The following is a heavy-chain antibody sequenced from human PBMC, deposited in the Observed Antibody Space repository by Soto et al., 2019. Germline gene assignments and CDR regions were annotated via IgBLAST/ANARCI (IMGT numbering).Heavy chain of an antibody. CDR2: IYYSGST. V-gene: IGHV4-31*03. CDR1: GGSISSGGYY. CDR3: AREGFGYASTYYYYYGMDV. D-gene: IGHD5-12*01. Sequence: QVQLQESGPGLVKPSQTLSLTCTVSGGSISSGGYYWSWIRQHPGKGLEWIGYIYYSGSTYYNPSLKSRVTISVDTSKNQFSLKLSSVTAADTAVYYCAREGFGYASTYYYYYGMDVWGQGTTVTVSS. J-gene: IGHJ6*02.